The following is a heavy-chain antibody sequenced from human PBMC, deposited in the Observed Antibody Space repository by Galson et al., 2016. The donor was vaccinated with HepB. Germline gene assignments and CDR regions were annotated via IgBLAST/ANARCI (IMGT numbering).Heavy chain of an antibody. CDR3: ASDGESSFDL. CDR2: IDHDGST. V-gene: IGHV4-34*01. D-gene: IGHD3-10*01. J-gene: IGHJ4*02. Sequence: SETLSLTCAVYGGSFTAYSWGWIRQPPGKGLEWIGKIDHDGSTNYNPSLKSRVTISLDTSKKQLSLKLSSVTAADTAVYFCASDGESSFDLWGQGTLVTVSS. CDR1: GGSFTAYS.